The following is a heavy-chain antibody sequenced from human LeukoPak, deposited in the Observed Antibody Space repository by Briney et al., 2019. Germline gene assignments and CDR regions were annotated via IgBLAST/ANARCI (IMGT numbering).Heavy chain of an antibody. CDR1: GFTFSSYS. Sequence: GGSLRLSCAASGFTFSSYSMNWVRQAPGKGLEWVSYISSSSSTIYYADSVKGRFTISRDNAKNSLYLQMNSLRAEDTAVYYCASPSGNYYDSSGYWSYYYYMDVWGKGTTVTVSS. V-gene: IGHV3-48*04. CDR2: ISSSSSTI. D-gene: IGHD3-22*01. CDR3: ASPSGNYYDSSGYWSYYYYMDV. J-gene: IGHJ6*03.